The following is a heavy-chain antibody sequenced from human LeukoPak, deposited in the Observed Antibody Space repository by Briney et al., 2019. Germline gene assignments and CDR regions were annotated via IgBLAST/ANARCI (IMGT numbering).Heavy chain of an antibody. J-gene: IGHJ4*02. CDR3: ARGLSAVAGTYYFDY. CDR2: ISSSSSYI. CDR1: GFTFSSYS. D-gene: IGHD6-19*01. Sequence: GGSLRLSCAASGFTFSSYSMNWVRQAPGKGLEWVSSISSSSSYIYYADSVKGRFTISRDNAKNSLYLQMNSLRAEDTAVYYCARGLSAVAGTYYFDYWGQGTLVTVSS. V-gene: IGHV3-21*01.